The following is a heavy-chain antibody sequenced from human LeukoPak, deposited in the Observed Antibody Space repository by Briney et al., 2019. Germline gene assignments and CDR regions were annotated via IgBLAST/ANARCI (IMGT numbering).Heavy chain of an antibody. CDR3: ARDLRYDFWRRLLFSGMDV. CDR2: ISSSSSYI. D-gene: IGHD3-3*01. V-gene: IGHV3-21*01. Sequence: GGSLRLSCAASGFTFSSYWMSWVRQAPGKGLEWVSSISSSSSYIYYADSVKGRFTISRDNAKNSLYLQMNSLRAEDTAVYYCARDLRYDFWRRLLFSGMDVWGQGTTVTVSS. J-gene: IGHJ6*02. CDR1: GFTFSSYW.